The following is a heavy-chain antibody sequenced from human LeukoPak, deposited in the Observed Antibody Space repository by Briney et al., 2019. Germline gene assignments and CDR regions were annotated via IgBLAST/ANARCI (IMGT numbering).Heavy chain of an antibody. D-gene: IGHD3-10*01. CDR1: GGTFISYA. Sequence: SVKVSCKASGGTFISYAISWVRQAPGQGLEWMGGIIPIFGTANYAQKFQGRVTITADESTSTAYMELSSLRSEDTAVYYCAGTYYYGSGSYLGDAFDIWGQGTMVTASS. CDR2: IIPIFGTA. V-gene: IGHV1-69*13. J-gene: IGHJ3*02. CDR3: AGTYYYGSGSYLGDAFDI.